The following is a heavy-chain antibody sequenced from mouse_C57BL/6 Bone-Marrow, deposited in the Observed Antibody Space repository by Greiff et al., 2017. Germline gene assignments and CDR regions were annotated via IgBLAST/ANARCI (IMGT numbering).Heavy chain of an antibody. J-gene: IGHJ2*01. CDR3: TRGKTAQTLFDY. Sequence: VQLQQSGTVLARPGASVKMSCKTSGYTFTSYWMHWVKQRPGQGLEWIGAIYPGNSDTSYNQKFKGKAKLTAVTSASTAYMELSSLTNEDSAVYYCTRGKTAQTLFDYWGQGTTLTVSS. D-gene: IGHD3-2*02. CDR2: IYPGNSDT. CDR1: GYTFTSYW. V-gene: IGHV1-5*01.